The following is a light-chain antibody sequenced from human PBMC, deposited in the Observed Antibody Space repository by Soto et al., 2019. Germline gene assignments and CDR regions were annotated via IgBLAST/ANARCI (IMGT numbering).Light chain of an antibody. V-gene: IGLV2-14*01. CDR2: EVS. J-gene: IGLJ3*02. CDR3: TSFTTISTWV. Sequence: QSALTQPPSVSGSPGQSITISCTGTSSDVGGYNYVSWFQQHPGKAPKLKIYEVSNRPSGVSNRFSGSKSGNTASLTISELQAEDEADYYCTSFTTISTWVFGGGTKVTVL. CDR1: SSDVGGYNY.